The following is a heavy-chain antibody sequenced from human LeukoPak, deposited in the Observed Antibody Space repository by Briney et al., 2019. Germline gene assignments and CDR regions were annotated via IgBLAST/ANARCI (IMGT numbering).Heavy chain of an antibody. CDR2: INPKSGDT. CDR1: GYTFTDYY. V-gene: IGHV1-2*02. CDR3: VRDLTGGSGD. D-gene: IGHD6-19*01. J-gene: IGHJ4*02. Sequence: GASVKVSCKASGYTFTDYYMHWVRQAPGQTFEWLAWINPKSGDTHYTQKFQGRVTVTTDTPITSVYMELSGLQSDDTAVYYCVRDLTGGSGDWGQGTLVTVSS.